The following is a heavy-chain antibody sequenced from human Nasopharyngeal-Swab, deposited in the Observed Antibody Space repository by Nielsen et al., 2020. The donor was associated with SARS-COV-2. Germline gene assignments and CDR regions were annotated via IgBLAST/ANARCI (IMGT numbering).Heavy chain of an antibody. CDR1: GYTFTSYG. CDR2: ISAYNGNT. J-gene: IGHJ3*02. D-gene: IGHD3-10*01. CDR3: ARELVVRGVIASDAFDI. Sequence: ASVKVSCKASGYTFTSYGFSWVRQAPGQGLEWMGWISAYNGNTAYAQKLQGRVTMTTDTSTNTTYMELRSLRSDDTAVYYCARELVVRGVIASDAFDIWGQGTMVSVSS. V-gene: IGHV1-18*04.